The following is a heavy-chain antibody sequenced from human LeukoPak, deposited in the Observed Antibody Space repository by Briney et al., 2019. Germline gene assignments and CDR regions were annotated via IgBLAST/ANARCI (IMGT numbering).Heavy chain of an antibody. CDR3: AKGYSGYDYWAFDI. CDR2: ISEGSVQT. CDR1: GFTFNTYS. V-gene: IGHV3-23*01. J-gene: IGHJ3*02. D-gene: IGHD5-12*01. Sequence: GGSLRLSCTASGFTFNTYSMTWVRQAPGKGLEWVAAISEGSVQTHYAGSVKGRFTISRDNSKNTLYLQMISLRAEDTALYYCAKGYSGYDYWAFDIWGQGTMVTVSS.